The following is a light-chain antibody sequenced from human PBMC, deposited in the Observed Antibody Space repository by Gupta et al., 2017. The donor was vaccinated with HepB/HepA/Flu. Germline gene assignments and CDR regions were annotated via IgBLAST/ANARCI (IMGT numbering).Light chain of an antibody. CDR1: QSISSY. J-gene: IGKJ2*01. CDR2: AAS. Sequence: DIQMTQSPSSLSASVGDRFTITCRASQSISSYLNWYQQKPGKAPKLLIYAASSLQSGVPSRFSGSGSGTDFTLTISSLQPEDFATYYCQQSDSTTYTFGQGTKLEIK. V-gene: IGKV1-39*01. CDR3: QQSDSTTYT.